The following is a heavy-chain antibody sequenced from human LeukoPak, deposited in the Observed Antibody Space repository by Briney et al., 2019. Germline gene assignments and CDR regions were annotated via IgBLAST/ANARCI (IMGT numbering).Heavy chain of an antibody. CDR3: ASVRVTAAYFDH. Sequence: GGSVRLSCAASGFTFTSYAMSWVRQAPGKGLEWVSAISGSGGSTYYAESVKGRFTISRDNSKNTLYLQMNSLRAEDTAVYYCASVRVTAAYFDHWGQGTLVTVSS. V-gene: IGHV3-23*01. D-gene: IGHD2-21*02. CDR1: GFTFTSYA. CDR2: ISGSGGST. J-gene: IGHJ1*01.